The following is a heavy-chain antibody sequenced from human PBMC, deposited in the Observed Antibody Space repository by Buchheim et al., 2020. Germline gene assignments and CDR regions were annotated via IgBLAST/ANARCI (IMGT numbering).Heavy chain of an antibody. CDR3: AREVMYFWSTYGRYMDV. Sequence: QVQLVQSGAEVKKPGSSVKVSCKASGGTFSSYAISWVRQAPGQGLEWMGGIIPIFGTANYAQKFQGRVTMTRNTSISTAYMELSSLRSEDTAVYYCAREVMYFWSTYGRYMDVWGKGTT. CDR1: GGTFSSYA. CDR2: IIPIFGTA. D-gene: IGHD3-3*01. J-gene: IGHJ6*03. V-gene: IGHV1-69*06.